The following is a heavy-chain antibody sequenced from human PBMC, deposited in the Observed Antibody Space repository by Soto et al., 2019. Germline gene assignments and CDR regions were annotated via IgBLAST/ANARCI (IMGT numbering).Heavy chain of an antibody. Sequence: ASVKVSCKASGYTFTSYGISWVRQAPGQGLEWMGWISAYNGNTNYAQKLQGRVTMTTDTSTSTAYMELRSLRSDDAAVYYWARDRVIAAAGDFDYWGQGTLVTVSS. V-gene: IGHV1-18*01. CDR2: ISAYNGNT. J-gene: IGHJ4*02. D-gene: IGHD6-13*01. CDR3: ARDRVIAAAGDFDY. CDR1: GYTFTSYG.